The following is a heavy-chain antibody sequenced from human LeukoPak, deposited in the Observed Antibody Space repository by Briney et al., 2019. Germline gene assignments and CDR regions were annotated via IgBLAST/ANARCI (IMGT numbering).Heavy chain of an antibody. Sequence: GASVKVSCKASGYTFDNYGISWVRQAPGQGLEWMGWISAHDGNTNYANKLQGRVTMTTDASMSTAFMELRSLTSDDTAVYFCARDFGMFTISHGDAFAIWGQGTVVTVSS. CDR2: ISAHDGNT. J-gene: IGHJ3*02. D-gene: IGHD5-24*01. CDR1: GYTFDNYG. V-gene: IGHV1-18*01. CDR3: ARDFGMFTISHGDAFAI.